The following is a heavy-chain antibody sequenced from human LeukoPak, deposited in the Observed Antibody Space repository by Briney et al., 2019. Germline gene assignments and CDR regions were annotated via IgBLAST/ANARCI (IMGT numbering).Heavy chain of an antibody. J-gene: IGHJ6*02. CDR2: IDPSDSYT. D-gene: IGHD6-19*01. CDR1: GYSFTTYW. V-gene: IGHV5-10-1*04. Sequence: KGGESLKISCKGSGYSFTTYWISWVRQMPGKGLEWMGRIDPSDSYTNYSPSFQGQVTISADKSISTAYLQWNSLKASDTAMYYCARHAVANTWQRNGMDVWGQGTTVTVSS. CDR3: ARHAVANTWQRNGMDV.